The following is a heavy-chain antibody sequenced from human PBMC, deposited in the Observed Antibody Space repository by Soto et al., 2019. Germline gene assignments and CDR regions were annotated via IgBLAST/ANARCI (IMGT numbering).Heavy chain of an antibody. Sequence: GGSLRLSCAASGFTFSSYGMHWVRQAPGKGLEWVAVISYDGSNKYYADSVKGRFTISRDNSKNTLYLQMNSLRAEDTAVYYCAKDIQDIVATIVDWGQGTLVTVSS. V-gene: IGHV3-30*18. CDR2: ISYDGSNK. CDR3: AKDIQDIVATIVD. CDR1: GFTFSSYG. J-gene: IGHJ4*02. D-gene: IGHD5-12*01.